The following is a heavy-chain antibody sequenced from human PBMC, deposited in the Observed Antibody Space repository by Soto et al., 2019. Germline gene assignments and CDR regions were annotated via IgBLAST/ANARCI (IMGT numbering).Heavy chain of an antibody. CDR1: GVTFSGYG. V-gene: IGHV3-33*01. D-gene: IGHD2-15*01. Sequence: FLRLSCAASGVTFSGYGMHWVRQAPGKGLEWVAVIWYDGSNKYYADSVKGRFTISRDNSKNTLYLQMNSLRAEDTAVYYCAREDSGGSPMDAFDIWGQGTMVTVSS. J-gene: IGHJ3*02. CDR3: AREDSGGSPMDAFDI. CDR2: IWYDGSNK.